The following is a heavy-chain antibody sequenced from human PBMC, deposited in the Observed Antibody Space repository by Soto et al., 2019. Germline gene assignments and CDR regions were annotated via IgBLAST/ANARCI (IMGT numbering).Heavy chain of an antibody. CDR1: GGSISSGDYY. CDR3: ARGWLYGDYYYYGMDV. D-gene: IGHD2-2*02. J-gene: IGHJ6*02. V-gene: IGHV4-30-4*01. Sequence: QVQLQESGPGLVKPSQTLSLTCTVSGGSISSGDYYWSWIRQPPGKGLEWIGYIYYSGSTYYNPSLKGRVTISVDTSTNQFSLKLSSVTAADTAVYYCARGWLYGDYYYYGMDVWGQGTTVTVSS. CDR2: IYYSGST.